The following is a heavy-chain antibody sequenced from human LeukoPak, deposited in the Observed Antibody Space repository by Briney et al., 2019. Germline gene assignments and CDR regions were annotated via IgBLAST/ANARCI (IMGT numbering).Heavy chain of an antibody. CDR3: ANGYYYDSSGNAFDI. CDR1: GFTVSSNY. CDR2: IYSSGST. V-gene: IGHV3-66*02. D-gene: IGHD3-22*01. Sequence: GSLRLSCAASGFTVSSNYMSWVRQAPGKGLEWVSVIYSSGSTYYADSVKGRFTISRDNSKNTLYLQMNSLRAEDTAVYYCANGYYYDSSGNAFDIWGQGTMVTVSS. J-gene: IGHJ3*02.